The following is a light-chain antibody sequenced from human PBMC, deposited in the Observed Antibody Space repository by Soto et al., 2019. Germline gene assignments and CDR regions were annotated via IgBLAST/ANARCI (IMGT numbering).Light chain of an antibody. CDR1: QDISVW. CDR2: GAS. Sequence: DIKMAQSPSSKTTSVGDRVTITCRTDQDISVWIGWYQQKPGRAPNHLPQGASTVRRGVPSRFSGSGSGTESTLTISSLQAEDLATYFCQQANPFPPTFGGGTKVDIK. CDR3: QQANPFPPT. J-gene: IGKJ4*02. V-gene: IGKV1-12*01.